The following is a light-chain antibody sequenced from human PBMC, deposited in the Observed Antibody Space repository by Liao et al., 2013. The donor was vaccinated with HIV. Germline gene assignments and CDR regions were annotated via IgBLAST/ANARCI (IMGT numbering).Light chain of an antibody. J-gene: IGLJ2*01. CDR1: KLGTKY. CDR2: QDA. Sequence: SYELSQPPSVSVAPGQTASITCSGEKLGTKYASWYQQKPGQSPRLVIYQDAIRPSGIPERFSASNSGDTATLTISGTQAMDEADYYCQAWDSSTVVFGGGTKLTVL. CDR3: QAWDSSTVV. V-gene: IGLV3-1*01.